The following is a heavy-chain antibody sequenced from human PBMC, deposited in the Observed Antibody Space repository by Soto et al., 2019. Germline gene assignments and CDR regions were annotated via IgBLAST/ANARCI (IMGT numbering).Heavy chain of an antibody. Sequence: VGSLRLSCATSVFTFSSYAMHCVRHSPGKWLEWVAAIWYDGSNKYYADSVKGRFTISEDNSENTLYLQMNSLRAEDTAVYYCAREKDCTSASCYRGHFEYWGQGALVTVSS. CDR1: VFTFSSYA. CDR2: IWYDGSNK. CDR3: AREKDCTSASCYRGHFEY. V-gene: IGHV3-33*01. D-gene: IGHD2-2*01. J-gene: IGHJ4*02.